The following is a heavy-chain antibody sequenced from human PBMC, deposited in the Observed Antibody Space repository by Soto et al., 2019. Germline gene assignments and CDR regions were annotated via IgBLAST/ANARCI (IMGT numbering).Heavy chain of an antibody. CDR2: IYYSGST. D-gene: IGHD3-10*01. CDR1: GGSFSSGGYY. J-gene: IGHJ5*02. Sequence: QVQLQESGPGLVKPSQTLSLTCPFSGGSFSSGGYYWSWIRQHPGKGLEWIGYIYYSGSTYYNPSLKSRVTISVDTSKNQFSLKLSSVTAADTAVYYCARGRGGGSGDWFDPWGQGTLVTVSS. CDR3: ARGRGGGSGDWFDP. V-gene: IGHV4-31*03.